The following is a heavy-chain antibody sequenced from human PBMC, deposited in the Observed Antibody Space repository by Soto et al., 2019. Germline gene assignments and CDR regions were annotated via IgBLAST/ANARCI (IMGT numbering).Heavy chain of an antibody. J-gene: IGHJ4*02. Sequence: SETLSLTCTVSCASISSGNYYWSWIRQPPGKGLEWIGYIYSSGTTYYNPSLESRVTISVDRSKNQFSLKLSSVTAADTAVYYCASIVVVTATLDYWGQGTLVTVSS. CDR2: IYSSGTT. CDR3: ASIVVVTATLDY. D-gene: IGHD2-21*02. CDR1: CASISSGNYY. V-gene: IGHV4-30-4*01.